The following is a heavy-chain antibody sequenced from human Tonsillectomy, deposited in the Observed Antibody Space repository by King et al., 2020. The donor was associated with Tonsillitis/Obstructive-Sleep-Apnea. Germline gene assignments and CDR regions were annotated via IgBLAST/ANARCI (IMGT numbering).Heavy chain of an antibody. CDR3: ARLKADIVFVPTPISFWFDS. J-gene: IGHJ5*01. CDR1: DGAISSYY. Sequence: LQLQESGPGLVKPSETLSLTCTVSDGAISSYYWNWIRQAPGKGLEWIGYIHYSGSTNYNPSLKSRVTISVDTTKNRFFLNLSSVTAADTAVYYCARLKADIVFVPTPISFWFDSWGQGALVTVSS. CDR2: IHYSGST. D-gene: IGHD2-2*01. V-gene: IGHV4-59*08.